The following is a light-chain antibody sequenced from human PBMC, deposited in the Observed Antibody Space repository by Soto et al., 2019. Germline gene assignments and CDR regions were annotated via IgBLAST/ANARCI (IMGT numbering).Light chain of an antibody. CDR3: QQTYSTPAWT. CDR2: AAS. V-gene: IGKV1-39*01. CDR1: QSIISY. Sequence: DIQMTQSPSSLSASVGDRVTITCRASQSIISYLNWYQKKPGKAPKLLIYAASSLQSGVPSRFSGSGSGTDFTLTISSLQPEDFATYFCQQTYSTPAWTFGQGTKVEI. J-gene: IGKJ1*01.